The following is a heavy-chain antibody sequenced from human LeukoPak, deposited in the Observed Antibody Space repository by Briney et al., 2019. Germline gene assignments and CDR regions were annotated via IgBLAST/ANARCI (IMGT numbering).Heavy chain of an antibody. V-gene: IGHV1-46*01. D-gene: IGHD3-22*01. CDR1: GYTFTSYY. CDR3: ARELTYYDSSGRFDY. CDR2: INPSGGST. Sequence: ASVKVSCKASGYTFTSYYMHWVRQAPGQGLEWMGIINPSGGSTSYAQKFQGRVTMTRDMSTSTVYMELSSLRSEDTAVYYCARELTYYDSSGRFDYWGQEPWSPSPQ. J-gene: IGHJ4*01.